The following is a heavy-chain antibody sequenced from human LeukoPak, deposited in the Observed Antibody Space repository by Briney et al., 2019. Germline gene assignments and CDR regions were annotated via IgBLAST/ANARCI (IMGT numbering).Heavy chain of an antibody. CDR1: GGSISSSSYY. D-gene: IGHD6-6*01. CDR2: IFYNDAT. CDR3: AREVRGSSSSLGGY. J-gene: IGHJ4*02. V-gene: IGHV4-39*07. Sequence: SETLSLTCTVSGGSISSSSYYWGWIRQPPGKGLEWIGTIFYNDATQYNPSLKSRVTISLDTSRNQFSLKLSSVTAADTAVYYCAREVRGSSSSLGGYWGQGTLVTVSS.